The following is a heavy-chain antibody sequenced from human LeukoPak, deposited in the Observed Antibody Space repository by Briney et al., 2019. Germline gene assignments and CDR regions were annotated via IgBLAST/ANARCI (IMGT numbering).Heavy chain of an antibody. CDR3: ARVGVGATRANFDY. J-gene: IGHJ4*02. CDR1: GGSISSYY. V-gene: IGHV4-59*01. D-gene: IGHD1-26*01. Sequence: SETLSLTCTVSGGSISSYYWSWIGQPPGKGLEWIGYIYYSGSTNYNPSLKSRVTISVDTSKNQFSLKLSSVTAADTAVYYCARVGVGATRANFDYWGQGTLVTVSS. CDR2: IYYSGST.